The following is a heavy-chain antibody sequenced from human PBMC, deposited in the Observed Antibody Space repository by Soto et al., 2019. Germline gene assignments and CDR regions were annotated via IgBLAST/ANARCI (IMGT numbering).Heavy chain of an antibody. J-gene: IGHJ4*02. D-gene: IGHD6-13*01. CDR1: GGTFSSYA. CDR3: ASLEGAAGTGSSWYGVDY. CDR2: IIPIFGTA. V-gene: IGHV1-69*13. Sequence: ASVKVSCKASGGTFSSYAISWVRQAPGQGLEWMGGIIPIFGTANYAQKFQGRVTITADESTSTAYMELSSLRSEDTAVYYCASLEGAAGTGSSWYGVDYWGQGTLVTVSS.